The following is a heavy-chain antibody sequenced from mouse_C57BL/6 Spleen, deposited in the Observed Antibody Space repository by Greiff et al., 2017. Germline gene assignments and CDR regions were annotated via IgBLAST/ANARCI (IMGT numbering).Heavy chain of an antibody. CDR2: ISDGGSYT. Sequence: EVQLQESGGGLVKPGGSLKLSCAASGFTFSSYAMSWVRQTPEKRLEWVATISDGGSYTYYPDNVKGRFTISRDNAKNNLYLQMSHLKSEDTAMYYCARDGEDYYGSSSFDYWGQGTTLTVSS. CDR1: GFTFSSYA. J-gene: IGHJ2*01. D-gene: IGHD1-1*01. V-gene: IGHV5-4*01. CDR3: ARDGEDYYGSSSFDY.